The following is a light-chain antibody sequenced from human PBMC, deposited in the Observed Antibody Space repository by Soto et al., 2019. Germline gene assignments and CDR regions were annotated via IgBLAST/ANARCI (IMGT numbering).Light chain of an antibody. Sequence: EIVLTQSPGTLSLSPGERATLSCRASQSVSSNLAWYQQKPGQAPRLLISDSSTRATGVPARFSGSGSGTEFTLTISSLQSDDSAIYYCQQFGDWPSFGLGTKVDIK. CDR3: QQFGDWPS. J-gene: IGKJ1*01. V-gene: IGKV3-15*01. CDR2: DSS. CDR1: QSVSSN.